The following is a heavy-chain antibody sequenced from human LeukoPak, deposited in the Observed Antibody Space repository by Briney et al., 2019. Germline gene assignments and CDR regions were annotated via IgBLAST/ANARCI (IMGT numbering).Heavy chain of an antibody. D-gene: IGHD4-11*01. CDR2: IYYSGST. Sequence: GSLRLSCAASGFTFSDYSMSWIRQPPGKGLEWIGSIYYSGSTYYNPSLKSRVTISVDTSKNQFSLKLSSVTAADTAVYYCARTVGPTVTLDYWGQGTLVTVSS. J-gene: IGHJ4*02. V-gene: IGHV4-59*05. CDR3: ARTVGPTVTLDY. CDR1: GFTFSDYS.